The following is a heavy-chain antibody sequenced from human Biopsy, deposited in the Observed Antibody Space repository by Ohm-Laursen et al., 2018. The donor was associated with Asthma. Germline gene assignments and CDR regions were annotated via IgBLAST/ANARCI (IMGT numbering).Heavy chain of an antibody. D-gene: IGHD3-22*01. Sequence: SLRLSCAAAGFAVSRDHMFWVRQAPGKGLEWVSVIYSGGTSHAADSVRGRFTISRDYSKNTLYLQMHSLRAEDTAVYYCARGDSSNWSHYYFDYWGQGTLVTVSS. CDR2: IYSGGTS. V-gene: IGHV3-53*01. CDR3: ARGDSSNWSHYYFDY. CDR1: GFAVSRDH. J-gene: IGHJ4*02.